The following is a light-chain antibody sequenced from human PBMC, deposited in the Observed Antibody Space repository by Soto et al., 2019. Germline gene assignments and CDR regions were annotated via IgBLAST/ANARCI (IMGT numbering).Light chain of an antibody. CDR1: SGHSSYA. J-gene: IGLJ2*01. V-gene: IGLV4-69*01. Sequence: QAVVTQSPSASASLGASVKLTCTLSSGHSSYAIAWHQQQPEKGPRYLMKLNSDGSHSKGDGIPDRFSGSSSGAERYLSIFSIQSEDEADYYCQTWGTGIVVFGGGTKVTVL. CDR3: QTWGTGIVV. CDR2: LNSDGSH.